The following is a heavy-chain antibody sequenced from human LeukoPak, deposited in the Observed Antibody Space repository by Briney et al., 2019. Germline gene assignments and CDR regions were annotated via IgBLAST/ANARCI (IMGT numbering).Heavy chain of an antibody. Sequence: ASVKVSCKASGYTITNNYMHWVRQAPGQGLEWMGVINPSGTGTSYAQKFQGRITMSRDTSTSTVYMELSSLRSEDTAFYYCARDSEEVAVADPGDYWGQGTLVTVSS. CDR1: GYTITNNY. D-gene: IGHD6-19*01. V-gene: IGHV1-46*01. CDR3: ARDSEEVAVADPGDY. CDR2: INPSGTGT. J-gene: IGHJ4*02.